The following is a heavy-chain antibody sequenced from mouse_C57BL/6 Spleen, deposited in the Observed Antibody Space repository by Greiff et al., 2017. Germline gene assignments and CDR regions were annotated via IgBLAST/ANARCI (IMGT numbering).Heavy chain of an antibody. CDR2: IYPGSGST. CDR3: AREGGTDWYFDV. D-gene: IGHD4-1*01. Sequence: QVQLKQPGAELVKPGASVKMSCKASGYTFTSYWITWVKQRPGQGLEWIGDIYPGSGSTNYNEKFKSKATLTVDTSSSTAYMQLSSLTSEDSAVYDCAREGGTDWYFDVWGTGTTVTVSS. V-gene: IGHV1-55*01. CDR1: GYTFTSYW. J-gene: IGHJ1*03.